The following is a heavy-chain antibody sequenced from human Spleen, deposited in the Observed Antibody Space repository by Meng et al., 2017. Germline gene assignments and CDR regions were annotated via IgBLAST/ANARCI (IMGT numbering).Heavy chain of an antibody. Sequence: SETLSLTCAVSGYSITGSYNWGWIRQSPGKGLEWIGSIYQSGSTYYNPSLKSRVTMSADTSKNQFSLKLSSLTAADTAVYYCARDTGWLHLDYWGQGTLVTVSS. V-gene: IGHV4-38-2*02. J-gene: IGHJ4*02. CDR1: GYSITGSYN. CDR3: ARDTGWLHLDY. CDR2: IYQSGST. D-gene: IGHD5-24*01.